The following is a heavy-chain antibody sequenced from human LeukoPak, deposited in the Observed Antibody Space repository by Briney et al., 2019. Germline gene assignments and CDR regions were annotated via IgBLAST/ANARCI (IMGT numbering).Heavy chain of an antibody. V-gene: IGHV3-23*01. CDR3: AKDDAYLQYAD. D-gene: IGHD5-24*01. CDR1: GVTFSHHG. CDR2: VGPSGART. J-gene: IGHJ4*02. Sequence: GGSLRLSCAASGVTFSHHGMNWVRQAPGKGLEWVSGVGPSGARTYYADSVKGRFTVSRDNSKNMVFLQMNSLRAEDTAIYYCAKDDAYLQYADWGQGTLVTVSS.